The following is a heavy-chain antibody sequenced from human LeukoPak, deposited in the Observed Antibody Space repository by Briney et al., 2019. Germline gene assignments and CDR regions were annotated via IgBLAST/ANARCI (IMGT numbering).Heavy chain of an antibody. CDR1: GFTFSNYA. J-gene: IGHJ4*02. V-gene: IGHV3-23*01. CDR3: AKGVVGASSAAAAGYFEN. D-gene: IGHD1-26*01. CDR2: ISGGGGNT. Sequence: PGGSLRLSCAASGFTFSNYAMSWVRQAPGKGLEWFSVISGGGGNTYYADSVKGRFTISRDNPKNTLYLQVNSLRAEDTAVYYCAKGVVGASSAAAAGYFENWGQGALVTVSS.